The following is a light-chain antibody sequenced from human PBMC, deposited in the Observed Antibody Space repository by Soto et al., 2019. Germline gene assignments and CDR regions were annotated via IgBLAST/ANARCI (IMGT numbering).Light chain of an antibody. Sequence: QPVLTQSPSASASLGASVKLTCTLSSGHSSYAIAWHQQQPEKGPRYLMKLNSDGSHSKGDGIPDRFSGSSSGAERYLTXXXXXXXXXXXXXCQTWGTGIGVFGGGTKLTVL. CDR3: QTWGTGIGV. CDR2: LNSDGSH. J-gene: IGLJ3*02. CDR1: SGHSSYA. V-gene: IGLV4-69*01.